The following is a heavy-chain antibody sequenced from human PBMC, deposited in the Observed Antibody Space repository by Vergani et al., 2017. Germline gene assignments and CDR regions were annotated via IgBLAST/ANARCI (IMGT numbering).Heavy chain of an antibody. CDR1: GGSISSGGYY. D-gene: IGHD2-2*01. Sequence: QVQLQESGPGLVKPSQTLSLTCTVSGGSISSGGYYWSWIRQHPGKGLEWIGYIYYSGSTYYNPSLKSRVTISVDTSKNQFSLKLSSVTAADTAVYYCARGHINAAARPAAICWFDPWGQGTLVTVSS. CDR2: IYYSGST. V-gene: IGHV4-31*03. CDR3: ARGHINAAARPAAICWFDP. J-gene: IGHJ5*02.